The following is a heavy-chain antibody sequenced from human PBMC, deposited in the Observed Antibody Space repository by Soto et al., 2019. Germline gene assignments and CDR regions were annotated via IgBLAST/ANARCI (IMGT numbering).Heavy chain of an antibody. CDR2: VYPNNSDV. Sequence: PGLSLKISCRAAGYKCVEYWIGWVRQMPGKGLEWMGSVYPNNSDVKYSPSFQGQVTVSADKSINTAYLHWSSLKPSDSATYYCGAGSFDHWGQGTPVTVSS. CDR1: GYKCVEYW. D-gene: IGHD6-25*01. V-gene: IGHV5-51*01. CDR3: GAGSFDH. J-gene: IGHJ4*02.